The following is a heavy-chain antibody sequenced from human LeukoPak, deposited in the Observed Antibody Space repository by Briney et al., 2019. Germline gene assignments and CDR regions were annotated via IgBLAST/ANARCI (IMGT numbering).Heavy chain of an antibody. V-gene: IGHV3-21*01. CDR1: GFTFSSYS. D-gene: IGHD2-15*01. CDR2: ISSSSSYI. Sequence: GGSLRLSCAASGFTFSSYSMNWVRQAPGKGLEWVSSISSSSSYIYYADSVKGRFTISRDNAKNSLYLQMNSLRAEDTAVYYCARGGHPEPFDYWGQGTLVTVSS. CDR3: ARGGHPEPFDY. J-gene: IGHJ4*02.